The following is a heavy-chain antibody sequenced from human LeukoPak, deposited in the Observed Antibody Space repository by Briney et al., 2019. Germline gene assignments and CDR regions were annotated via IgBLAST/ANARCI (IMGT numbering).Heavy chain of an antibody. CDR1: GFTFSSYS. J-gene: IGHJ6*02. D-gene: IGHD6-13*01. CDR2: ISSSSSYI. V-gene: IGHV3-21*01. CDR3: ARDIFIWSSGLISSWSYYGMDV. Sequence: GGPLRLSCAASGFTFSSYSMNWVRQAPGKGLEWVSSISSSSSYIYYADSVKGRFTISRDNAKNSLYLQMNSLRAEDTAVYYCARDIFIWSSGLISSWSYYGMDVWDQGTTVTVSS.